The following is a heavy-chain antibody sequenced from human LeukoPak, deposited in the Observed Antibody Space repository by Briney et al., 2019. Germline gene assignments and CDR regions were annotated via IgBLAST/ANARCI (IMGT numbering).Heavy chain of an antibody. CDR1: GLTFSNYG. CDR3: ARGMSGYYGMDV. V-gene: IGHV3-30*02. CDR2: IRSDGSTE. Sequence: GGSLRLSCAASGLTFSNYGMHWVRQAPGKGLEWVAFIRSDGSTEYYADSVKGRFTISRDNSKNTLYLQMNSLRAEDTAVYYCARGMSGYYGMDVWGQGTTVTVSS. J-gene: IGHJ6*02.